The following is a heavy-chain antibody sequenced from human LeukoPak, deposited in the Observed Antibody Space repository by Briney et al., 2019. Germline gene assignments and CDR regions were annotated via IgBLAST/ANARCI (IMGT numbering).Heavy chain of an antibody. V-gene: IGHV1-2*02. D-gene: IGHD3-16*01. CDR2: INPNSGGT. CDR3: ARVRGSYILYYFDY. Sequence: GASVNVSCKASGYTFTGYYMHWVRQALGQGLEWMGWINPNSGGTNYAQKFQGRVTMTRDTSISTAYMELSRLRSDDTAVYYCARVRGSYILYYFDYWGQGTLVTVSS. CDR1: GYTFTGYY. J-gene: IGHJ4*02.